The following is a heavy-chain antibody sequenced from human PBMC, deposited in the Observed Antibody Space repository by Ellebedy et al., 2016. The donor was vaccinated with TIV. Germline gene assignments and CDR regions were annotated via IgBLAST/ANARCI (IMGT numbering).Heavy chain of an antibody. CDR2: IYPGDSDT. J-gene: IGHJ5*02. Sequence: GESLKTSCKASGYSFTNYWIGWVRQMPGKGLECMGLIYPGDSDTRYSPSFQGQVTISADKSITTAYLQWRSLKASDTAMYYCARRALMGTSSPRGSFDPWGQGTLVTVSS. V-gene: IGHV5-51*01. CDR3: ARRALMGTSSPRGSFDP. D-gene: IGHD2-2*01. CDR1: GYSFTNYW.